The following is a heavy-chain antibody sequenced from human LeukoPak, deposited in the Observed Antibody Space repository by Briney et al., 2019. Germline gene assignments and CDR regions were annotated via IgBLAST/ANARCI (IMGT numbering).Heavy chain of an antibody. CDR2: IKQDESEK. CDR3: ARVNDYDSGSLYRPIDY. D-gene: IGHD3-10*01. CDR1: GFTFNNYW. V-gene: IGHV3-7*01. Sequence: TGGSLRLSCEASGFTFNNYWMSWFRQAPGKGPEWVANIKQDESEKNYVDSVKGRFTISRDNVKNSLYLQMNSLRAEDTAVYSCARVNDYDSGSLYRPIDYWGQGTLVTVSS. J-gene: IGHJ4*02.